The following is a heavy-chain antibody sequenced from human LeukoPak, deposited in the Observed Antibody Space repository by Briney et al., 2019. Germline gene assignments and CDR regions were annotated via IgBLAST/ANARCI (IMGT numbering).Heavy chain of an antibody. V-gene: IGHV1-2*02. CDR3: ATAHSSSYTYYYYMDV. D-gene: IGHD6-13*01. Sequence: ASVKVSCKASGGTFSSYAISRVRQAPGQGLEWMGWINPNSGGTNYAQKFQGRVTMTRDTSISTAYMELSRLRSDDTAVYYCATAHSSSYTYYYYMDVWGKGTTVTVSS. CDR1: GGTFSSYA. CDR2: INPNSGGT. J-gene: IGHJ6*03.